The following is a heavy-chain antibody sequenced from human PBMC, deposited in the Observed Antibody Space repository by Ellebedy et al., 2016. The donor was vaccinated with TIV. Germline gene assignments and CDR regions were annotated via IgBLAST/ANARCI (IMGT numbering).Heavy chain of an antibody. J-gene: IGHJ6*02. CDR3: ARDQVTGVVVPAGMDV. D-gene: IGHD2-2*01. V-gene: IGHV1-46*01. Sequence: ASVKVSXXASGYTFTSYYMHWVRQAPGQGLEWMGIINPSGGSTSYAQKFQGRVTMTRDTSTSTAYMELRSLRSDDTAVYYCARDQVTGVVVPAGMDVWGQGTTVTVSS. CDR2: INPSGGST. CDR1: GYTFTSYY.